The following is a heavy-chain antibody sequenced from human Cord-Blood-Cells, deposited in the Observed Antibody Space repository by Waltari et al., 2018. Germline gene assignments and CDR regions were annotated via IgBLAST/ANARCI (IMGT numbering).Heavy chain of an antibody. Sequence: QLQLQESGPGLVKPSETLSLTCTASAGSNRSSSYHWGWIRHPPGKGLEWIGSIYYSGSTYYNPSLKSRVTISVDTSKNQFSLKLSSVTAADTAVYYCARPYYCSSTSCYPEKLGAFDIWGQGTMVTVSS. CDR2: IYYSGST. CDR1: AGSNRSSSYH. CDR3: ARPYYCSSTSCYPEKLGAFDI. D-gene: IGHD2-2*01. V-gene: IGHV4-39*01. J-gene: IGHJ3*02.